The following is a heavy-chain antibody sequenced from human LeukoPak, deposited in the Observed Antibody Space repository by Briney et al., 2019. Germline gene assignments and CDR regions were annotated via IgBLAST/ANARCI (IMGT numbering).Heavy chain of an antibody. V-gene: IGHV1-69*06. CDR2: IIPIFGTA. J-gene: IGHJ5*02. CDR3: ARPVYYDILTGYSGRNWFDP. CDR1: GGTFSSYA. D-gene: IGHD3-9*01. Sequence: ASVKVSCKASGGTFSSYAISWVRQAPGQGLEWMGGIIPIFGTANYAQKFQGRVTITADKSTSTAYMELSSLRSEDTAAYYCARPVYYDILTGYSGRNWFDPWGQGTLVTVSS.